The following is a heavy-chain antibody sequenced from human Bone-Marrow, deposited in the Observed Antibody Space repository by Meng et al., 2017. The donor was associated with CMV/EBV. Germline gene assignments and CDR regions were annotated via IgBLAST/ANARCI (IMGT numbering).Heavy chain of an antibody. CDR2: INHSGST. V-gene: IGHV4-34*01. CDR3: ASRRGY. CDR1: GGSFSGYY. J-gene: IGHJ4*02. Sequence: GSLRLSCAVYGGSFSGYYWSWIRQPPGKGLEWIGEINHSGSTNYNPSLKSRVTISVDTSKNQFSLKLSSVTAADTAVYYCASRRGYWGQGTRVTVSS.